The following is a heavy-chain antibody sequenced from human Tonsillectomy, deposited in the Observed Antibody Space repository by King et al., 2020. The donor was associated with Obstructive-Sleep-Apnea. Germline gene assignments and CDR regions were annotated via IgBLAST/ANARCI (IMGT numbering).Heavy chain of an antibody. CDR1: GGSFSGYW. D-gene: IGHD3-22*01. J-gene: IGHJ4*02. V-gene: IGHV4-34*01. Sequence: VQLQQWGAGLLKPSETLSLTCAVSGGSFSGYWWNWIRQSPGKGLAWIGEINHSGSTNYNPSLKSRVTISSDTSKNQFSLRLSSVTAADTAVYYCATDTRGNYDTSGYIDYWGQGTLVTVSS. CDR2: INHSGST. CDR3: ATDTRGNYDTSGYIDY.